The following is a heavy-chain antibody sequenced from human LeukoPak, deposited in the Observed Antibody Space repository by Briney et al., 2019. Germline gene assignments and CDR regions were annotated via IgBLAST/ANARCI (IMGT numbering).Heavy chain of an antibody. CDR2: INHSGST. J-gene: IGHJ4*02. V-gene: IGHV4-34*01. CDR1: GGSFSGYY. D-gene: IGHD6-19*01. CDR3: ARASSGWDFDY. Sequence: SETPSLTCAVYGGSFSGYYWSWIRQPPGKGLEWIGEINHSGSTNYNPSLKSRVTISVDASKNQFSLKLSSVTAADTAVYYCARASSGWDFDYWGQGTLVTVSS.